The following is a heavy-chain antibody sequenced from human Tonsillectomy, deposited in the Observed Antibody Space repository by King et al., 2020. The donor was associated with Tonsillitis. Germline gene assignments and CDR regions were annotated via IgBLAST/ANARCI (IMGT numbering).Heavy chain of an antibody. Sequence: QVQLQQWGAGLFKPSETLSLTCAIYGGSFSGYYWSWIRQPPGKGLEWIGEINHSGSTNYNPSLKIRVTISVDTSKNQFSLKLSSVTAADTAVYYCAREALENDTFDIWGQGTMVTVSS. J-gene: IGHJ3*02. CDR2: INHSGST. V-gene: IGHV4-34*01. D-gene: IGHD3-3*01. CDR3: AREALENDTFDI. CDR1: GGSFSGYY.